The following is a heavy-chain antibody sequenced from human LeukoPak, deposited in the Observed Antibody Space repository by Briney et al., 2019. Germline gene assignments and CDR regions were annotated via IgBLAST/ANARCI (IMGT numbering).Heavy chain of an antibody. J-gene: IGHJ3*02. CDR1: GDTFSSYY. V-gene: IGHV7-4-1*02. Sequence: ASVKVSCKASGDTFSSYYVHWVRQAPGQGLEWMGWINTKTGTPTYAQGFTGRFVFSLDISVTTAYLQISNLKAEDTAFYYCARRSPSADAFDIWGQGTMVTVSS. CDR3: ARRSPSADAFDI. CDR2: INTKTGTP.